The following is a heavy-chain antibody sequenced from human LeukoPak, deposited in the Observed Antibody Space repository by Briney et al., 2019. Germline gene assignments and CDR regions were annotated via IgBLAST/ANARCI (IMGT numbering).Heavy chain of an antibody. CDR1: GYTFTSYD. V-gene: IGHV1-8*01. Sequence: GASVKVSCKASGYTFTSYDINWVRQATGQGLEWMGWMNPNSGNTGYAQKFQGRVTMTRNTSKSTAYMELSSLRSEDTAVYYCARGRLGTIFGVIIMAYYYYYMDVWGKGTTVTVSS. D-gene: IGHD3-3*01. CDR2: MNPNSGNT. CDR3: ARGRLGTIFGVIIMAYYYYYMDV. J-gene: IGHJ6*03.